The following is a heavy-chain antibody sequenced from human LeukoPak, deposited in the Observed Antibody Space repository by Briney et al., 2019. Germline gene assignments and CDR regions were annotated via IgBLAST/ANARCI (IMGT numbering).Heavy chain of an antibody. Sequence: PGGSLRLSCAASGFSFRNYWMGWVRQAPGKGLEWVANTKPDGSAEYYADSVWGRFSTSRDNANNLLYLQMNSLRAEDTAVYYCARDGGLHTNFDYWGQGTLVTVSS. CDR1: GFSFRNYW. V-gene: IGHV3-7*01. CDR2: TKPDGSAE. D-gene: IGHD2-15*01. J-gene: IGHJ4*02. CDR3: ARDGGLHTNFDY.